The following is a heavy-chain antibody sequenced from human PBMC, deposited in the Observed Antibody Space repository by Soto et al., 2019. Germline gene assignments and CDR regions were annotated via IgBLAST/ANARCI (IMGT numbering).Heavy chain of an antibody. J-gene: IGHJ3*02. V-gene: IGHV3-13*04. Sequence: PGGSLRLSCAASGFTFSSYDMHWVRQATGKGLEWVSAIGTAGDTYYPGSVKGRFTISRENAKNSLYLQMNSLRAGDTAVYYCARSIIAAAGPRYYDAFDIWGQGTMVTVSS. CDR2: IGTAGDT. CDR3: ARSIIAAAGPRYYDAFDI. D-gene: IGHD6-13*01. CDR1: GFTFSSYD.